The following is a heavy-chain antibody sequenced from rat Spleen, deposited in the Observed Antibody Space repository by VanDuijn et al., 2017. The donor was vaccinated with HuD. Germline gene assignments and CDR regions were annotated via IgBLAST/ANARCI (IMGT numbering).Heavy chain of an antibody. J-gene: IGHJ3*01. D-gene: IGHD1-1*01. CDR3: TTVLQGHGFAY. Sequence: EVQLVESGGGLVQPGRSLKLSCVASGFTFNNYWMTWIRQAPGKGLEWIASIPNTGGNIYYPDSVKGRFTISRDNAQNSIYLQMNSLRSEDTATYYCTTVLQGHGFAYWGQGTLVTVSS. CDR1: GFTFNNYW. CDR2: IPNTGGNI. V-gene: IGHV5-31*01.